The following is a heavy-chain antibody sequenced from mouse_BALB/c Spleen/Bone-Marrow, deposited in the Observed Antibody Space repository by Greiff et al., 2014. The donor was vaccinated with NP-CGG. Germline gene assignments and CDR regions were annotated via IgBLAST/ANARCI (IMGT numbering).Heavy chain of an antibody. J-gene: IGHJ3*01. CDR1: GFNIKDTY. CDR3: APYYYGRWFAN. CDR2: IDPANGNI. D-gene: IGHD1-1*01. Sequence: VQLQQSGAELVKPGASVKLSCTASGFNIKDTYMHWVKQRPEQGLEWIGRIDPANGNINYDPKFQGKATITADTSSNTAYLQLSSLTSEDTAVYYCAPYYYGRWFANWGQGTLVTVSA. V-gene: IGHV14-3*02.